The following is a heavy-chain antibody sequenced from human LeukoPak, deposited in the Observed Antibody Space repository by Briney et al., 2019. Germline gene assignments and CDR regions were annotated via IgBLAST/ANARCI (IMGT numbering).Heavy chain of an antibody. Sequence: GGSLRLSCAASEFTFSSYTMHWVRQAPGKGLEWVAVIPYDGSNKLYTDSVKGRFTISRDNSKNTLYLQMNSLRAEDTAVYYCARGPGVGISIHYFDYWGQGTLVTVSS. V-gene: IGHV3-30-3*01. D-gene: IGHD1-26*01. CDR1: EFTFSSYT. J-gene: IGHJ4*02. CDR3: ARGPGVGISIHYFDY. CDR2: IPYDGSNK.